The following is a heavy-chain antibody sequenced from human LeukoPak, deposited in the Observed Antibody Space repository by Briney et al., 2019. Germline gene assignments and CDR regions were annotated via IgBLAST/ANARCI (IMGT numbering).Heavy chain of an antibody. D-gene: IGHD3-3*01. CDR3: VRSDFWSGYSTGMDV. Sequence: GGSLRLSCAASGFTFSDYYMSWIRQAPGKGLEWVSYISSGGTTIYYADSVKGRFTISRDNAKNSLYLQMNSLRGEDTAVYYCVRSDFWSGYSTGMDVWGQGTTVTVSS. J-gene: IGHJ6*02. V-gene: IGHV3-11*01. CDR2: ISSGGTTI. CDR1: GFTFSDYY.